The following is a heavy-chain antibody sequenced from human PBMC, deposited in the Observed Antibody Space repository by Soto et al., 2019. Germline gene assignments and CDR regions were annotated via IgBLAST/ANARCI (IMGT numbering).Heavy chain of an antibody. CDR2: ISGSGGGT. V-gene: IGHV3-23*01. CDR3: AKDGYSYRYPSYFDY. D-gene: IGHD5-18*01. J-gene: IGHJ4*02. CDR1: GFTFSSYA. Sequence: EVQLLDSGGGLVQPGGSLRLSCAASGFTFSSYAMSWVRQAPGKGLEWVSGISGSGGGTYYADSVKGRLTISRDNSKNTLYLQMNSLRAEDTAVYYCAKDGYSYRYPSYFDYWGQGTLFTVSS.